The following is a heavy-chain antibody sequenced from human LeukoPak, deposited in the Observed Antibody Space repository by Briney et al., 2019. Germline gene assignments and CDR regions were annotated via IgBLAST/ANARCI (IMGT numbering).Heavy chain of an antibody. J-gene: IGHJ4*02. CDR3: ARGRRPKRLLWFGEYFDY. CDR2: IYYSGST. D-gene: IGHD3-10*01. Sequence: PSETLPLTCTVSGGSINSNNYYWGWIRQPPGKGLEWVGNIYYSGSTNYNPSLKSRVTISVDTSKNQFSLKLSSVTAADTAVYYCARGRRPKRLLWFGEYFDYWGQGTLVTVSS. CDR1: GGSINSNNYY. V-gene: IGHV4-39*07.